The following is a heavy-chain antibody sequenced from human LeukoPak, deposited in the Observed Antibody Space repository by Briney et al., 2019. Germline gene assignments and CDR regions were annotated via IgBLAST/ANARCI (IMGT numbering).Heavy chain of an antibody. V-gene: IGHV3-23*01. Sequence: GGSLRLSCAASGFTVSSNYMSWVRQAPGKGLEWVSAISGSGGSTYYADSVKGRFTISRDNSKNTLYLQMNSLRAEDTAVYYCAKDARSCTSSACYTVTTYYFDSWGQGTLVTVSS. CDR3: AKDARSCTSSACYTVTTYYFDS. J-gene: IGHJ4*02. CDR1: GFTVSSNY. D-gene: IGHD2-2*02. CDR2: ISGSGGST.